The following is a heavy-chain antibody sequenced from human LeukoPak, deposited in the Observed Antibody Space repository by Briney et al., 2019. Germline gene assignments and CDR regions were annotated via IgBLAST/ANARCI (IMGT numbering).Heavy chain of an antibody. J-gene: IGHJ6*03. CDR1: GFTFSSYA. D-gene: IGHD3-16*01. CDR2: ISGSGGST. Sequence: GGSLRLSWAASGFTFSSYAMSWVRQAPGKGLEWVAAISGSGGSTYYADFVKGRFTISRDNSKNTLYLQMNSLRAEDTPVYYCAKVGIMITFGGVSYMDVWGKGTTVTVSS. V-gene: IGHV3-23*01. CDR3: AKVGIMITFGGVSYMDV.